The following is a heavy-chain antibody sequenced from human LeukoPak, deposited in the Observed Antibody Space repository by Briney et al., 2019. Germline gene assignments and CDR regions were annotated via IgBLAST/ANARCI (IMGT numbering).Heavy chain of an antibody. CDR2: ISYDGSNK. CDR3: ARGAPLCDY. D-gene: IGHD3-10*01. V-gene: IGHV3-30*03. J-gene: IGHJ4*02. CDR1: GFTFSNYG. Sequence: PGRSLRLSCAASGFTFSNYGMHWVRQAPGKGLEWVAVISYDGSNKYYADSVKGRFTISRDNSKNTLYLRMNSLRAEDTAVYYCARGAPLCDYWGQGTLVTVSS.